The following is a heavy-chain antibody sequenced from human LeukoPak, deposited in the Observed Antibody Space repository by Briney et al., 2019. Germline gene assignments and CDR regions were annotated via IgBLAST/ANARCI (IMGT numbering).Heavy chain of an antibody. D-gene: IGHD1-14*01. CDR1: GYSFTSHG. Sequence: GASVKVSCKTSGYSFTSHGISWVQQAPGQGLEWMGWISGYNGNTNYAQKFQGRVTMTTDASTRTAHMEVRGLRSDDTAVYYCARGGWTTGMDYWGQGTLVTVSS. CDR3: ARGGWTTGMDY. V-gene: IGHV1-18*01. CDR2: ISGYNGNT. J-gene: IGHJ4*02.